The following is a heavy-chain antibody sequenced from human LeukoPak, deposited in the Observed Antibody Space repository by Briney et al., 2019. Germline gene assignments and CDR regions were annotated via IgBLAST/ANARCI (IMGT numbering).Heavy chain of an antibody. D-gene: IGHD4-17*01. J-gene: IGHJ1*01. V-gene: IGHV3-21*01. CDR1: GFTFSSYW. CDR2: ISSSSSYI. Sequence: GGSLRLSCAASGFTFSSYWMHWVRQAPGKGLEWVSSISSSSSYIYYADSVKGRFTISRDNAKNSLYLQMNSLRAEDTAVYYCARPHDYGDYSIPDWGQGTLVTVSS. CDR3: ARPHDYGDYSIPD.